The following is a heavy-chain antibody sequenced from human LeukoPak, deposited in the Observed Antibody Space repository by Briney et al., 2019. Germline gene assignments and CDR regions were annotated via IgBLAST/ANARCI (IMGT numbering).Heavy chain of an antibody. V-gene: IGHV5-51*01. CDR1: GYSFTSYW. CDR3: ARAPSGYCSGGSCYWYY. CDR2: IYPGDSDT. Sequence: GESLKISCKGSGYSFTSYWIGWVRQMPGKGLEWMGTIYPGDSDTRYSPSFQGQVTISADKFISTAYLQWSSLKASDTAMYYCARAPSGYCSGGSCYWYYWGQGTLVTVSS. J-gene: IGHJ4*02. D-gene: IGHD2-15*01.